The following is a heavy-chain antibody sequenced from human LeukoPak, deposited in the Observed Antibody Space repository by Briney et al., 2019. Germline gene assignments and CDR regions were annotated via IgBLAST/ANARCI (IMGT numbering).Heavy chain of an antibody. V-gene: IGHV4-39*01. CDR2: VHYNGNT. Sequence: SETLSLTCTVSGGSISSSNYYWGWIRQPPGKGLEWIGIVHYNGNTYYHPSLKSRVTISADTSKSQFSLELSSVAAADTAVYYCTRYDPAATGGWFDPWGQGTLVTVSS. CDR1: GGSISSSNYY. D-gene: IGHD2-15*01. CDR3: TRYDPAATGGWFDP. J-gene: IGHJ5*02.